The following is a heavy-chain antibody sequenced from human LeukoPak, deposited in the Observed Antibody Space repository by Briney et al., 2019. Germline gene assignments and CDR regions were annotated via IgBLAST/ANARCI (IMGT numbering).Heavy chain of an antibody. CDR2: IYYTGST. D-gene: IGHD3-22*01. CDR1: GGSISYYY. Sequence: SETLSLTCTVSGGSISYYYWSWIRQPPGKGLEWIGYIYYTGSTNYNPSLKSRVTISVDTSKNQFSLKLSSVTAADTAVYYCARSSLSGYIRDAFDIWGQGTMVTVSS. J-gene: IGHJ3*02. CDR3: ARSSLSGYIRDAFDI. V-gene: IGHV4-59*01.